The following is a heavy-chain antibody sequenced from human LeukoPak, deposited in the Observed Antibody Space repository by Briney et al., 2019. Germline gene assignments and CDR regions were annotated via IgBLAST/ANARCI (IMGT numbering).Heavy chain of an antibody. CDR1: GGSISSYY. J-gene: IGHJ4*02. V-gene: IGHV4-4*07. D-gene: IGHD2-2*02. Sequence: SETLSLTCTGSGGSISSYYWSWIRQPAGKGLEWIGRIYTSGSTNYNPSLKSRVTMSVDTSKNQFSLKLSSVTAADTAVYYCARDGCSSTSCYTPYYFDYWGQGTLVTVSS. CDR3: ARDGCSSTSCYTPYYFDY. CDR2: IYTSGST.